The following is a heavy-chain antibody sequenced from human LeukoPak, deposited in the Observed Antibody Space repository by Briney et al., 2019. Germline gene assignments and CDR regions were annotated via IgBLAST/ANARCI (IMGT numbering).Heavy chain of an antibody. Sequence: GASVKVSCKASGGTFSSYAISWVRQAPGQGLEWMGRIIPILGIANYAQKFQGRVTITADKSSSTAYMELSSLRSEGTAVYYCARDLGRVSGWPFDPWGQGTLVTVSS. CDR1: GGTFSSYA. D-gene: IGHD6-19*01. CDR2: IIPILGIA. CDR3: ARDLGRVSGWPFDP. J-gene: IGHJ5*02. V-gene: IGHV1-69*04.